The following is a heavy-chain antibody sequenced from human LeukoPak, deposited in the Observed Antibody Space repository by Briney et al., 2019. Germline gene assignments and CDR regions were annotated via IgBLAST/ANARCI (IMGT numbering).Heavy chain of an antibody. J-gene: IGHJ4*02. CDR1: GFTFGDYA. D-gene: IGHD2-2*02. Sequence: GGSLRLSCTASGFTFGDYAMSWVRQAPGKGLEWVGFIRSKAYGGTTGYAASVKGRFTISRDDSKSIAYLQMNSLKTEDTAVYYCTRELDVLRYCSSTSCYTPLDYWGQGTLVTVSS. V-gene: IGHV3-49*04. CDR3: TRELDVLRYCSSTSCYTPLDY. CDR2: IRSKAYGGTT.